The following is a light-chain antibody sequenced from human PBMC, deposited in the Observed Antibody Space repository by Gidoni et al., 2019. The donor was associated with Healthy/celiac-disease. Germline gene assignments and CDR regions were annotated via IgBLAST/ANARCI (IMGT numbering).Light chain of an antibody. Sequence: EIVLTQSPGTLSLSPGERATLSCRASQSVSSSYLAWYQQKPGHAPRLLIYGASSRATGIPDRFSGSGSGTDFTLTISRLEPEDFAVYYCQQYGSSSYTFXQXTKLEIK. CDR3: QQYGSSSYT. V-gene: IGKV3-20*01. J-gene: IGKJ2*01. CDR1: QSVSSSY. CDR2: GAS.